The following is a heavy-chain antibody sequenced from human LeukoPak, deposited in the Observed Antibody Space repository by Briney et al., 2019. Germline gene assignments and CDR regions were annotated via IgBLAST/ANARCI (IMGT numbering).Heavy chain of an antibody. CDR1: GGSISSSSYY. CDR2: IYYSGST. Sequence: PSETLSLTCTVSGGSISSSSYYWGWIRQPPGKGLEWIGSIYYSGSTYYNPSLKSRVTISVDTSKNQFSLKLSSVTAADTAVYYCARGAGYSGYNWFDPWGQGTLVTVSS. J-gene: IGHJ5*02. D-gene: IGHD5-12*01. CDR3: ARGAGYSGYNWFDP. V-gene: IGHV4-39*07.